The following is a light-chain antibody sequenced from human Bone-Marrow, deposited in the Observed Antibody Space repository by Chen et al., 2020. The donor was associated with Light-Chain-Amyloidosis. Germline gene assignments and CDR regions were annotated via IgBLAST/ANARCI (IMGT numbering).Light chain of an antibody. CDR3: SSYTSSRTLV. V-gene: IGLV2-14*03. CDR2: DVS. J-gene: IGLJ2*01. CDR1: SSDVGGYNH. Sequence: QSALTQPASVSGSPGPSITISCTGTSSDVGGYNHVSWYQQHPGKAPILMIYDVSNRPSGVSNRFSGSKSGNSPSLTISGLQAEDEADYYCSSYTSSRTLVFGGGTKLTVL.